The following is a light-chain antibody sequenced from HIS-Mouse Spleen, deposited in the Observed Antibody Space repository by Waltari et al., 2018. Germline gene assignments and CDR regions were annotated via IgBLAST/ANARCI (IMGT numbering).Light chain of an antibody. V-gene: IGLV1-47*01. CDR1: SSNIGSNY. CDR2: RNN. Sequence: QSVLTQPPSASGTPGQRVTISCSGSSSNIGSNYVYWYQELPGTAPKLLNYRNNQRPSVVPDRFPGSQSGTSASLAISGLRSEDEADYYCAAWDDSLSGVFGGGTKLTVL. J-gene: IGLJ2*01. CDR3: AAWDDSLSGV.